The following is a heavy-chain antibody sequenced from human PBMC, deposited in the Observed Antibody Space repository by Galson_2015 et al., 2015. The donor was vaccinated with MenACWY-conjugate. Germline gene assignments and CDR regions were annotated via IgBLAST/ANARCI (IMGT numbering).Heavy chain of an antibody. D-gene: IGHD2-15*01. V-gene: IGHV3-7*03. J-gene: IGHJ3*02. CDR2: INQDGSEK. Sequence: SLRLSCAASGFTFSGNWMTWVRQAPGKGLEWVANINQDGSEKNYVDSVKGRFTISRDNARKSLYLQMNSLRAEDTAMYYCAKDQDGGPHDAYEIWGQGTMVTVSS. CDR1: GFTFSGNW. CDR3: AKDQDGGPHDAYEI.